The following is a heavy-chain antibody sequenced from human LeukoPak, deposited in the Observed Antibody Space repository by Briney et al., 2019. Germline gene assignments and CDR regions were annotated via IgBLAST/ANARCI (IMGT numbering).Heavy chain of an antibody. Sequence: SETLSLTCTVSGGSIGTYSWNWIRQPPGKGLEWIGYIYYSGGTNYNPSLQSRVTISVDTSKNQFSLKLSSVTAADTAVYYCARLAAAAAPFDYWGQGTLVTVSS. D-gene: IGHD6-13*01. CDR3: ARLAAAAAPFDY. CDR2: IYYSGGT. V-gene: IGHV4-59*01. J-gene: IGHJ4*02. CDR1: GGSIGTYS.